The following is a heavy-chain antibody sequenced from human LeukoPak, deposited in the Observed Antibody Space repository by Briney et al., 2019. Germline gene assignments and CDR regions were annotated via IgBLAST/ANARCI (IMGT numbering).Heavy chain of an antibody. Sequence: GGSLRLSCAASGFTFSSYGMHWVRQAPGKGLEWVAFIRYDGSNKYYADSVKGRFTISRDNSKNTLYLQMNSLRAEDTAVYYCGRGPENVSGSHSHFDLWGRGTLVTVSS. D-gene: IGHD1-26*01. CDR1: GFTFSSYG. V-gene: IGHV3-30*02. J-gene: IGHJ2*01. CDR3: GRGPENVSGSHSHFDL. CDR2: IRYDGSNK.